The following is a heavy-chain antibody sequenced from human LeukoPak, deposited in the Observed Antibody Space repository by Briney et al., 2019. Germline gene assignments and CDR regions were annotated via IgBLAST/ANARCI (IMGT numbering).Heavy chain of an antibody. CDR3: ARIDRGLHFDY. CDR1: GFYLSTSGKC. Sequence: SGPTLVKPTQTLTLPCTFSGFYLSTSGKCVGWIRQPPGKALAWLALIDRDDDKYYSTSLKTRLTISKDTSKNQVVLTMTNMDPVDTATYYCARIDRGLHFDYWGQGTLVTVSS. D-gene: IGHD3-16*01. CDR2: IDRDDDK. V-gene: IGHV2-70*01. J-gene: IGHJ4*02.